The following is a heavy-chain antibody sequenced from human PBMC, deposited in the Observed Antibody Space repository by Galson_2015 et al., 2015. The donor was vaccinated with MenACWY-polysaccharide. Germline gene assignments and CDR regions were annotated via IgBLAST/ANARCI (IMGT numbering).Heavy chain of an antibody. CDR3: ASLPLGNCGSVSCYGYFHH. CDR2: IYYSGRT. J-gene: IGHJ1*01. V-gene: IGHV4-30-4*01. CDR1: GGSISSGDSY. Sequence: TLSLTTVSGGSISSGDSYWSWIRQSPGKGLEWIGYIYYSGRTNYSPSLKSRATVSLDTSKNQFSLKLSFVTAADTAVYYCASLPLGNCGSVSCYGYFHHWGQGTLVTVSS. D-gene: IGHD2-2*01.